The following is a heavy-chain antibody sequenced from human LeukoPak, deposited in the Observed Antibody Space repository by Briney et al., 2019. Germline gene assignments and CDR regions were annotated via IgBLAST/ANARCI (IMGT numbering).Heavy chain of an antibody. V-gene: IGHV4-39*07. Sequence: SETLSLTCTVSGGSISSSSYYWGWIRQPPGKGLEWIGSIYYSGSTYYNPSLKSRVTISVDTSKNQFSLKLSSVTAADTAVYYCARAQQRAGYFDYWGQGTLVTVSS. CDR1: GGSISSSSYY. CDR3: ARAQQRAGYFDY. J-gene: IGHJ4*02. CDR2: IYYSGST. D-gene: IGHD6-25*01.